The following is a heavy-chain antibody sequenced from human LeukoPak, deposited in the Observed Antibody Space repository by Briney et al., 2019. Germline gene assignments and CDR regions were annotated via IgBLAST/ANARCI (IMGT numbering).Heavy chain of an antibody. CDR3: AKAISGFDFDY. Sequence: GGSLRLSCAASGFTFSSYAMSWVRQAPGKGLEWVSGISGSGGSTYSADSVKDRLTISRDNSKNTLYLQMNSLRAEDVAVYYCAKAISGFDFDYWGQGTLVTVSS. CDR1: GFTFSSYA. CDR2: ISGSGGST. J-gene: IGHJ4*02. D-gene: IGHD3-16*01. V-gene: IGHV3-23*01.